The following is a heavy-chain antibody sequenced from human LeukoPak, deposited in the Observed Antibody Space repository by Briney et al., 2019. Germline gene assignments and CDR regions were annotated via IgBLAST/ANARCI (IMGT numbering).Heavy chain of an antibody. CDR1: GFTFSSYW. CDR3: ARDRAYYYDSSGYHY. V-gene: IGHV3-7*04. CDR2: IKQDGSEK. J-gene: IGHJ4*02. Sequence: PTGGSLRLSCAASGFTFSSYWMSWVRQAPGKGLEWVANIKQDGSEKYYVDSVKGRFTISRDNAKNSLYLQMNSLRAEDTAVYYCARDRAYYYDSSGYHYWGQGTLVTVSS. D-gene: IGHD3-22*01.